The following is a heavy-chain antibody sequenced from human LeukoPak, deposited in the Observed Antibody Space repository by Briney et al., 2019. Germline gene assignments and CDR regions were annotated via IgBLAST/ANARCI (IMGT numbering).Heavy chain of an antibody. CDR1: GFAVSAHG. Sequence: GGSLRLSCEASGFAVSAHGMSWVRQAPGKGLEWVSAIGGYGTTTYYGDSVRGRFTISRDNSRNTMYLYMSSLRAEDTAVYFCAKIRLEESATGYWGQGTPVTVSS. CDR3: AKIRLEESATGY. D-gene: IGHD2-15*01. V-gene: IGHV3-23*01. CDR2: IGGYGTTT. J-gene: IGHJ4*02.